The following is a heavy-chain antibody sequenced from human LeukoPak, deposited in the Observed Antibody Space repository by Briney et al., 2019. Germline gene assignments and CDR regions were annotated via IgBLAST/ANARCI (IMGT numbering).Heavy chain of an antibody. CDR1: GGSFSGYY. CDR2: INHSGST. Sequence: SETLSLTCAVYGGSFSGYYWSWIRQPPGKGLEWIGEINHSGSTNYNPSLKSRVTISVDTSKNQFSLKLSSVTAADTAVYYCARDLSSGYLAILDYWGQGTLVTVSS. CDR3: ARDLSSGYLAILDY. D-gene: IGHD3-22*01. V-gene: IGHV4-34*01. J-gene: IGHJ4*02.